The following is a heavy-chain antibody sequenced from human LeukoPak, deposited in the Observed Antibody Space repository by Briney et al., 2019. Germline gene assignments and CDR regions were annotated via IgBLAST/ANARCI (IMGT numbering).Heavy chain of an antibody. V-gene: IGHV4-34*01. J-gene: IGHJ5*02. Sequence: SETLSLTCAVYGGSFSGYYWSWIRQPPGKGLEWIGSIYYSGSTDYNPSLKSRVTISVDTSKNQFSLKLTSVTAADTAVYYCARDSGTTGEVKFDPWGQGTLVTVSS. CDR3: ARDSGTTGEVKFDP. CDR1: GGSFSGYY. D-gene: IGHD3-10*01. CDR2: IYYSGST.